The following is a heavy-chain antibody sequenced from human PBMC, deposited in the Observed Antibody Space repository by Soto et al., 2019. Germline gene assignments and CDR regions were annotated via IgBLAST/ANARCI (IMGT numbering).Heavy chain of an antibody. D-gene: IGHD1-26*01. CDR2: IYYSGST. CDR1: GCSISSSSYY. J-gene: IGHJ4*02. V-gene: IGHV4-39*01. Sequence: KSSETLSLTCTVSGCSISSSSYYWGWIRQPPGKGMEWIGSIYYSGSTYYIPSLKSRVTISVDTSKNQFSLKLSSVTAADTAVYYCARALWGSYYDGPFDYWGQGTLVTVSS. CDR3: ARALWGSYYDGPFDY.